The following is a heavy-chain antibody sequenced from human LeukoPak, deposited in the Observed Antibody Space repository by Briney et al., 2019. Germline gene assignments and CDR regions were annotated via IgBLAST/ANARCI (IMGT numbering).Heavy chain of an antibody. D-gene: IGHD6-25*01. CDR2: IKQDGSEK. CDR1: GFTFSSYW. J-gene: IGHJ4*02. CDR3: ARVRGSERYYFDY. V-gene: IGHV3-7*01. Sequence: PGGSLRLSCAASGFTFSSYWMSWVRQAPGKGLEWVANIKQDGSEKYYVDSAKGRFTISRDNAKNSLYLQMNSLRAEDTAVCYCARVRGSERYYFDYWGQGTLVTVSS.